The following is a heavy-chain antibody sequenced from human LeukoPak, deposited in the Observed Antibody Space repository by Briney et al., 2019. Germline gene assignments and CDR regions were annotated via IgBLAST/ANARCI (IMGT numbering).Heavy chain of an antibody. J-gene: IGHJ6*02. CDR3: ATPPDYCGGDCHHLDV. Sequence: GGSLRLSCAASGFTFSNHAMHWVRQAPGKGLEYVASITRNGGSTFYANSVKGRFTISRDNSKNTLYLQMGSLRSEDTAVYYCATPPDYCGGDCHHLDVWGQGTTVAVSS. CDR2: ITRNGGST. D-gene: IGHD2-21*01. V-gene: IGHV3-64*01. CDR1: GFTFSNHA.